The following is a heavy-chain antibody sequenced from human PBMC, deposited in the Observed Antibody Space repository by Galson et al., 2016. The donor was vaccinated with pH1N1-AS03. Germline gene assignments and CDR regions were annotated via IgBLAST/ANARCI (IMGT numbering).Heavy chain of an antibody. Sequence: SVKVSCKASGYTFTSNDINWVRQATGQGLEWMGWMNPNTGITGYAQKFQGRVTMTRDISISTAYMELNSLRSEDTAAYFCARGVSAGVDFWGQGTLVTVSS. CDR3: ARGVSAGVDF. V-gene: IGHV1-8*01. CDR1: GYTFTSND. D-gene: IGHD3-10*01. CDR2: MNPNTGIT. J-gene: IGHJ4*02.